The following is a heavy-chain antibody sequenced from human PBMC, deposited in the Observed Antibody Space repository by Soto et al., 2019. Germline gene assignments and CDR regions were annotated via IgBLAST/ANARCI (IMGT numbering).Heavy chain of an antibody. CDR1: GFTFSSYA. CDR2: ISGSGGST. V-gene: IGHV3-23*01. CDR3: AKDRRIYSSSSTGYYYYGMDV. Sequence: GGSLRLSCAASGFTFSSYAMSLVRQAPGKGLEWVSAISGSGGSTYYADSVKGRFTITRDNSKNTLYLQMNSLRAEDTAVYYCAKDRRIYSSSSTGYYYYGMDVWGQGTTVTVSS. J-gene: IGHJ6*02. D-gene: IGHD6-6*01.